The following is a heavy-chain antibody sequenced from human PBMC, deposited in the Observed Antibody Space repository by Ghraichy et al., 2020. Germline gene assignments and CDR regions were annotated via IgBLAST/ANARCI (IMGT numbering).Heavy chain of an antibody. V-gene: IGHV3-74*01. Sequence: LSLTCAASGFTFSTYWMHWVRQAPGKGLVWVSHINTDGSITNYADSVKGRFTISRDNAKNTLYLQMNSLRAEDTAVYYCANSACVISFWGQGTLVTVSS. CDR1: GFTFSTYW. CDR2: INTDGSIT. J-gene: IGHJ4*02. D-gene: IGHD3-16*02. CDR3: ANSACVISF.